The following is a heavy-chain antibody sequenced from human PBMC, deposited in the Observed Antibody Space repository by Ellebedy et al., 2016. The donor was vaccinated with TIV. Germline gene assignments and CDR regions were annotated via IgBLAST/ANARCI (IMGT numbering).Heavy chain of an antibody. Sequence: GGSLRLXCAASGFTFSSYAMSWVRQAPGKGLEWVSAISGSGGSTYYADSVKGRFTISRDNSKNTLYLQMNSLRAEDTAVYYCAKGVGYYYDSSGYYSDWFDPWGQGTLVTVSS. CDR3: AKGVGYYYDSSGYYSDWFDP. V-gene: IGHV3-23*01. J-gene: IGHJ5*02. D-gene: IGHD3-22*01. CDR2: ISGSGGST. CDR1: GFTFSSYA.